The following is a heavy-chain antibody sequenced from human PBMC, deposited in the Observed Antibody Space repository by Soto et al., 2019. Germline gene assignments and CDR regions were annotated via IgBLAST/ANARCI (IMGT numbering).Heavy chain of an antibody. Sequence: QITLQESGPTVVNPTQTLTLTCTFSGFSLSTSGVGVGWIRQPPGKALESLAFAYWDDDHRYSPFLRNRLTVTKNTSNNQVVLTMTNMDFGDTATYFCAQRRGGNGWNDGDFDYWGQGTLVTVSS. J-gene: IGHJ4*02. CDR3: AQRRGGNGWNDGDFDY. CDR1: GFSLSTSGVG. CDR2: AYWDDDH. D-gene: IGHD1-1*01. V-gene: IGHV2-5*02.